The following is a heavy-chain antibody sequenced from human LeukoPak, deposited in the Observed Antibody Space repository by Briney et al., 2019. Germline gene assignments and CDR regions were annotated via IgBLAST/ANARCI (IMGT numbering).Heavy chain of an antibody. Sequence: ASVTVSCKASVYTFTVYYMHWVRQARGQGREWMGWINPNSGGTNYAQKCQGRVTMTRDTSISTAYMELSRLRSDDTAVYYCARGTLHPPTWIQLWFGQDKIPSETFDIWGQGTMVTVS. CDR1: VYTFTVYY. J-gene: IGHJ3*02. CDR2: INPNSGGT. D-gene: IGHD5-18*01. CDR3: ARGTLHPPTWIQLWFGQDKIPSETFDI. V-gene: IGHV1-2*02.